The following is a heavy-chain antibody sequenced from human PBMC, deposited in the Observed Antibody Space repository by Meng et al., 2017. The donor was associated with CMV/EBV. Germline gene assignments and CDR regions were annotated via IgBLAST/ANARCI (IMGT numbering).Heavy chain of an antibody. CDR1: GYTFTGYY. J-gene: IGHJ3*02. V-gene: IGHV1-2*02. D-gene: IGHD6-19*01. CDR2: INPNSGGT. CDR3: ARDLRAVGAFDI. Sequence: ASVKVSCKASGYTFTGYYMHWVRQAPGQGLEWMGWINPNSGGTNYAQKFQGRVTMARDTSISTAYMELSRLRSDDTAVYYCARDLRAVGAFDIWGQGTMVTVSS.